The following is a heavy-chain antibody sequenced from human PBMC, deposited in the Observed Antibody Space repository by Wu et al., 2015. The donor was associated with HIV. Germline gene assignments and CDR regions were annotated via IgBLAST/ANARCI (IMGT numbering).Heavy chain of an antibody. D-gene: IGHD5-24*01. J-gene: IGHJ6*03. CDR1: GYTFTSYG. CDR2: ISAYNGNT. V-gene: IGHV1-18*01. CDR3: ARGDRDGYRGSYYYYYMDV. Sequence: QVQLVQSGAEVKNPGASVKVSCKTSGYTFTSYGISWVRQAPGQGLEWMGWISAYNGNTNYTHKLQGRVTMTTDTSTDTAYMELRSLRSDDTAVYYCARGDRDGYRGSYYYYYMDVWGKGTTVTVSS.